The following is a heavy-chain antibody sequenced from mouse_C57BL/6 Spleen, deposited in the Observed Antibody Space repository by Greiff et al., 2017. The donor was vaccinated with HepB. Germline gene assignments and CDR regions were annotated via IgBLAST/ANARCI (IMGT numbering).Heavy chain of an antibody. CDR2: ISSCSSTI. D-gene: IGHD1-1*01. CDR1: GFTFSDYG. Sequence: EVLLVESGGGLVKPGGSLKLSCAASGFTFSDYGMHWVRQAPEKGLEWVAYISSCSSTIYYADTVKGRFTISRDNAKNTLFLQMTSLRSEDTAMYYCARSYYGSSYYAMDYWGQGTSVTVSS. J-gene: IGHJ4*01. V-gene: IGHV5-17*01. CDR3: ARSYYGSSYYAMDY.